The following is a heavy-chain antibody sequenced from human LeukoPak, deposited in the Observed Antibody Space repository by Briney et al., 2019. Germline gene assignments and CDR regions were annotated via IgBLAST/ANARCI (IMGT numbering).Heavy chain of an antibody. CDR2: IYHSEIT. D-gene: IGHD1-1*01. CDR3: ASTDEGGTGTY. V-gene: IGHV4-59*01. CDR1: GGSITTYY. J-gene: IGHJ4*02. Sequence: PSETLSLTCTVSGGSITTYYWSWIRQPPGKGLEWIGYIYHSEITNYNPSLKSRVTISVDTSKNQFSLKLSSVTAADTAVYYCASTDEGGTGTYWGQGTLVTVSS.